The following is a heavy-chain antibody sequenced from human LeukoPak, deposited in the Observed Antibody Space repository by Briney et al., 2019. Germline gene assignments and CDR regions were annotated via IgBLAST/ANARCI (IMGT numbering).Heavy chain of an antibody. CDR1: GASMSSHY. CDR3: ARSTRSSALRT. J-gene: IGHJ4*02. CDR2: IFYTGST. V-gene: IGHV4-59*11. D-gene: IGHD2-15*01. Sequence: PSEALSLTCTVSGASMSSHYWSWIRQAPGRGLEWIGHIFYTGSTTYMPSLKSRLTMSVDRSKNQFSLKLTSVTTADTAIYFCARSTRSSALRTWGQGILVTVSS.